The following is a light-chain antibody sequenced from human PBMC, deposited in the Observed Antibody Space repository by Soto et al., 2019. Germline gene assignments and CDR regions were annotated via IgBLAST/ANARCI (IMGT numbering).Light chain of an antibody. CDR1: QSISSW. CDR2: KAS. Sequence: DIQMTQSPSTLSASVGDRVTITCRASQSISSWLAWYQQKPGKAPKLLIYKASSLESGVPSRFSGSRSGTEFTLTISSLQPDDFATYYCQQYNSWPWPVGQGTKVDIK. CDR3: QQYNSWPWP. J-gene: IGKJ1*01. V-gene: IGKV1-5*03.